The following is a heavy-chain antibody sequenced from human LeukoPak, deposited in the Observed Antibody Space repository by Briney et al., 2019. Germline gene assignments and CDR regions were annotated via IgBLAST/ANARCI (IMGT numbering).Heavy chain of an antibody. CDR3: ARVGSGSYYPRWDD. D-gene: IGHD1-26*01. CDR1: GFSLSTNA. CDR2: IKQDGSEK. V-gene: IGHV3-7*01. Sequence: GGSLRLSCATSGFSLSTNAMHWVRQAPGKGLEWVANIKQDGSEKYYVDSVKGRFTISRDNAKNSLYLQMNSLRAEDTAVYYCARVGSGSYYPRWDDWGQGTLVTVSS. J-gene: IGHJ4*02.